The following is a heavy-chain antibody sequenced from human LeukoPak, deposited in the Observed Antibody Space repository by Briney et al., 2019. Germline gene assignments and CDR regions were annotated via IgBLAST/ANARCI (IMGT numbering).Heavy chain of an antibody. V-gene: IGHV4-61*02. J-gene: IGHJ4*02. Sequence: SQTLSLTCTVSGGSISSGSYYWSWIRQPAGKGLEWIGRIYTSGRSTNYHPSLKSRVTISLDTSKNQFSLKLSSVTAADTAVYYCARRIGSGSYYKPYFDYWGQGTLVTVSS. CDR2: IYTSGRST. CDR3: ARRIGSGSYYKPYFDY. D-gene: IGHD3-10*01. CDR1: GGSISSGSYY.